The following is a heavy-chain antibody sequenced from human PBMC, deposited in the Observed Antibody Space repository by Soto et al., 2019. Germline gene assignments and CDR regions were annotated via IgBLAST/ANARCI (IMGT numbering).Heavy chain of an antibody. CDR1: GFTFSSYG. Sequence: GGSLRLSCAASGFTFSSYGMHWVRQAPGKGLEWVAVISYDGSNKYYADSVKGRFTISRDNSKNTLYLQMNSLRAEDTAVYYCAKSGDAEYDFRYYYYYGMDVWGQGTTVTVSS. V-gene: IGHV3-30*18. CDR2: ISYDGSNK. D-gene: IGHD3-3*01. CDR3: AKSGDAEYDFRYYYYYGMDV. J-gene: IGHJ6*02.